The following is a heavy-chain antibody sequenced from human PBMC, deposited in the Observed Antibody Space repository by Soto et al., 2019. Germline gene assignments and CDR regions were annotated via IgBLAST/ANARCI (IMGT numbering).Heavy chain of an antibody. Sequence: GASVKVSCKASGYTFTSYGISWLRQAPGQGLERMGWISAYNGNTNYAQKIQGRVTMTTDTPTSTAYMELRSLRSDDTAVYYCARATDNWNYRDWFDPWGQGTLVTVSS. CDR2: ISAYNGNT. V-gene: IGHV1-18*04. CDR1: GYTFTSYG. CDR3: ARATDNWNYRDWFDP. J-gene: IGHJ5*02. D-gene: IGHD1-7*01.